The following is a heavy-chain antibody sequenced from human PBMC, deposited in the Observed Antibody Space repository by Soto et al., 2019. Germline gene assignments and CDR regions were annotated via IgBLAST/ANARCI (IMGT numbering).Heavy chain of an antibody. J-gene: IGHJ4*02. Sequence: GGSLRLSCTASGFTFGDCAMSWFRQAPGKGLEWVGFIRSKAYGGTTEYAASVKGRFTISRDDSKSIAYLQMSSLKTEDTAVYYCTRDGPFPLELLHLYWGQGTLVTVSS. V-gene: IGHV3-49*03. CDR3: TRDGPFPLELLHLY. CDR1: GFTFGDCA. D-gene: IGHD2-15*01. CDR2: IRSKAYGGTT.